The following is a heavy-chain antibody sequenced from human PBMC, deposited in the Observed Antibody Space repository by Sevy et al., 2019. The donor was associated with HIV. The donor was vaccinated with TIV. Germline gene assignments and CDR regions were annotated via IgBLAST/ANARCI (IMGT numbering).Heavy chain of an antibody. CDR2: INQDGSVK. CDR1: GFTLNSYW. J-gene: IGHJ4*02. Sequence: GGSLRLSCAASGFTLNSYWMSWVRQAPGKGLEWVASINQDGSVKYYVDSVKGRFTISRDNARNSLYLRMNSLRAEDTALYYCVRAIAAAGSFWGQGTLVTISS. D-gene: IGHD6-13*01. V-gene: IGHV3-7*01. CDR3: VRAIAAAGSF.